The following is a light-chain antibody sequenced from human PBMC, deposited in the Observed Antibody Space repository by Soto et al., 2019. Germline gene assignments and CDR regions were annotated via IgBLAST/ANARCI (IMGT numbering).Light chain of an antibody. CDR1: QSVSSK. V-gene: IGKV3-15*01. CDR2: GAS. J-gene: IGKJ1*01. Sequence: EIVMTQSPATLSVSPGERATLSCRASQSVSSKLAWYQQKPGQAPRLLIYGASIRATGIPARFSGSGSGTEFTLTISSLQSEDFAVYYCQQYNNWPPVTFGQGTKVEIK. CDR3: QQYNNWPPVT.